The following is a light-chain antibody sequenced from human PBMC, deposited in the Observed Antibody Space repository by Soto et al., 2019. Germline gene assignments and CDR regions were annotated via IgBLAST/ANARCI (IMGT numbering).Light chain of an antibody. V-gene: IGLV2-14*01. CDR2: EVS. CDR1: SSDIGGYIY. J-gene: IGLJ3*02. Sequence: QSVLTQPASVSASPGQSITISCTGTSSDIGGYIYVSWYQHHPGKAPRLMIYEVSSRPSGVSNRFSGSKSGNTASLTISGLQAEDEADYYCQSYDSSLTSWVFGGGTKVTVL. CDR3: QSYDSSLTSWV.